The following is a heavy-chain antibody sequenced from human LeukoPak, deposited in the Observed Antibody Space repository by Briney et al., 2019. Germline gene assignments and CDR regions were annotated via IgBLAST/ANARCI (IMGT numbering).Heavy chain of an antibody. V-gene: IGHV4-31*03. CDR2: IYYSGST. CDR3: ARARDSSGYYYPDYFDY. CDR1: GGSISSGGYY. D-gene: IGHD3-22*01. Sequence: SQTLSLTCTVSGGSISSGGYYWSWIRQHPGKGLEWSGYIYYSGSTYYNPSLKSRVTISVDTSKNQFSLKLSSVTAADTAVYYCARARDSSGYYYPDYFDYWGQGTLVTVSS. J-gene: IGHJ4*02.